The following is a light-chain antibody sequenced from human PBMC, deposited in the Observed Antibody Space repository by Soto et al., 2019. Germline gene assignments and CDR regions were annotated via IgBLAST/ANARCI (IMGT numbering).Light chain of an antibody. J-gene: IGKJ3*01. Sequence: DIPLTQSPSFLSASVGDRVTITCRASQGISSYLAWYQQKPGKAPKLLIYAASTLQSGVPSRFSGSGSGTEFTLTISSLQPEDFATYSGQRRNSYPLAFGPGTKVDI. V-gene: IGKV1-9*01. CDR2: AAS. CDR3: QRRNSYPLA. CDR1: QGISSY.